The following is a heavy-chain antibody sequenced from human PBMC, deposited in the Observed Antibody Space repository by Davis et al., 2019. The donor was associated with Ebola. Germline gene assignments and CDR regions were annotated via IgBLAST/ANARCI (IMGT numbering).Heavy chain of an antibody. Sequence: PGGSLRLSCVASGFTFTGYGMGWVRQAQGTGLEWVANINQYGTERYYVDSVKGRFTISRDSAKNSLFLQMNNLRAEDTAVYYCARDGGDSGIRFDSWGQGTLVTVSS. V-gene: IGHV3-7*01. CDR1: GFTFTGYG. CDR3: ARDGGDSGIRFDS. CDR2: INQYGTER. D-gene: IGHD3-10*01. J-gene: IGHJ4*02.